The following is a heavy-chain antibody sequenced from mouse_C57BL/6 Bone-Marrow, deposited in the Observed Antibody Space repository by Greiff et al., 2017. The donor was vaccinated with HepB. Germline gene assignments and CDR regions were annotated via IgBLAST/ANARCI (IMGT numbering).Heavy chain of an antibody. J-gene: IGHJ2*01. CDR1: GFSLTSYG. D-gene: IGHD2-4*01. Sequence: QVQLQQSGPGLVQPSQSLSITCTVSGFSLTSYGVHWVRQSPGKGLEWLGVIWRGGSTDYNAAFMSRLSITKDNSKSQVFFKMNSLQADDTAIYYCAKRGDYDPHYFDYWGQGTTLTVSS. V-gene: IGHV2-5*01. CDR3: AKRGDYDPHYFDY. CDR2: IWRGGST.